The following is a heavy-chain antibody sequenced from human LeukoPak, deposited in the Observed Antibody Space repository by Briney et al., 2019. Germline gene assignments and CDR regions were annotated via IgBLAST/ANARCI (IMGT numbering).Heavy chain of an antibody. J-gene: IGHJ5*02. CDR1: GGSISSYY. CDR2: IYYSGST. D-gene: IGHD3-22*01. V-gene: IGHV4-39*07. CDR3: ARGGEITMIAVRNWFDP. Sequence: SETLSLTCTVSGGSISSYYWNWIRQPPGKGLEWIGSIYYSGSTYYNPSLKSRVTISVDKSKNQFSLKLSSVTAADTAVYYCARGGEITMIAVRNWFDPWGQGTLVTVSS.